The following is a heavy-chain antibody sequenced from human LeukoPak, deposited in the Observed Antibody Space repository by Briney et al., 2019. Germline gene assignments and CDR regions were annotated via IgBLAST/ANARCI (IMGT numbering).Heavy chain of an antibody. J-gene: IGHJ6*02. CDR1: GGSINNYY. Sequence: PSETLSLTCTVSGGSINNYYWSWIRQPPGKGLEWIGYIYYSGSTNYNPSLKSRVTISVDTSKNQFSLKLSSVTAADTAVYYCARGVYSSSIYYAMDVWGQGTTVTVSS. D-gene: IGHD6-6*01. CDR3: ARGVYSSSIYYAMDV. V-gene: IGHV4-59*01. CDR2: IYYSGST.